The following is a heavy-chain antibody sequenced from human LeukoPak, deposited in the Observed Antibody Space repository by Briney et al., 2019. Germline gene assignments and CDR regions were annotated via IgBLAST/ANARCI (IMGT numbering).Heavy chain of an antibody. D-gene: IGHD3-22*01. V-gene: IGHV3-7*05. CDR1: GFTFSTYW. CDR2: IMHDGSEK. J-gene: IGHJ4*02. CDR3: ARGVAGGYQNAHFDY. Sequence: GESLKISCAASGFTFSTYWMTWVRQAPGKGLEWVANIMHDGSEKHYVDSVKGRFTISRDNARNSLYLQINSLRAEDTAVYYCARGVAGGYQNAHFDYWGQGTLVTVSS.